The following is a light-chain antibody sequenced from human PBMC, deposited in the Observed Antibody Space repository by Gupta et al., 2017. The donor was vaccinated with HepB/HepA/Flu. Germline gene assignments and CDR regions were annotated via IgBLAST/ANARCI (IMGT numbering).Light chain of an antibody. CDR3: SAWDNSLTARV. CDR2: KNN. J-gene: IGLJ3*02. CDR1: SNNVGNQG. Sequence: QAGLPQPPSVSEGVGQTATLTSTGNSNNVGNQGAAWLQQHQGHPPKLLSYKNNNRPSGISERFSASRSGNTASLTITGRQPEDEADYYCSAWDNSLTARVFGGGTKLTVL. V-gene: IGLV10-54*04.